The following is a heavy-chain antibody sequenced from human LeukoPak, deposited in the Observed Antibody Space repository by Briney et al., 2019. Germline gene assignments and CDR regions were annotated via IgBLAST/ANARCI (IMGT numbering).Heavy chain of an antibody. D-gene: IGHD3-3*01. V-gene: IGHV4-59*12. Sequence: PSETLSLTCAVYGGSFSGYYWSWIRQPPGKGLEWIGYIYYSGSTNYNPSLKSRVTISVDTSKNQFSLKLSSVTAADTAVYYCASLFGVVGRTSQDIDYWGQGTLVTVSS. CDR1: GGSFSGYY. J-gene: IGHJ4*02. CDR2: IYYSGST. CDR3: ASLFGVVGRTSQDIDY.